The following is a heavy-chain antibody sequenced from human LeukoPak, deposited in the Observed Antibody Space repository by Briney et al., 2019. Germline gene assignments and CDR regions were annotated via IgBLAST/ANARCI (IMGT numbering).Heavy chain of an antibody. CDR1: GGTFSSYA. J-gene: IGHJ5*02. V-gene: IGHV1-69*05. Sequence: SVKVSCKASGGTFSSYAISWVRQAPGQGLEWMGRIIPIFGTANYAQKFQGRVTMTTDESTSTAYIEQSSLRSEDTAVYYCASDPLCRGGSCYPRAQNWFGPWGQGTLVTVSS. CDR2: IIPIFGTA. D-gene: IGHD2-15*01. CDR3: ASDPLCRGGSCYPRAQNWFGP.